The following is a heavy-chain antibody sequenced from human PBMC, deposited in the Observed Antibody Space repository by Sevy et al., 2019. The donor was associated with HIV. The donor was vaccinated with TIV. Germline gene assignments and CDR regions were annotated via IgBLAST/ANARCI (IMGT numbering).Heavy chain of an antibody. CDR1: GFTLSNYE. CDR3: AREGAMVRGPRGGNYGMDV. Sequence: GGSLRLSCEASGFTLSNYEMNWVRQAPGKGLEWISYISSSGNTIYYADSVRGRFTISRDKAKNSLYLQMNSLRAEDTAVYYCAREGAMVRGPRGGNYGMDVWGQGTTVTVSS. D-gene: IGHD3-10*01. J-gene: IGHJ6*02. V-gene: IGHV3-48*03. CDR2: ISSSGNTI.